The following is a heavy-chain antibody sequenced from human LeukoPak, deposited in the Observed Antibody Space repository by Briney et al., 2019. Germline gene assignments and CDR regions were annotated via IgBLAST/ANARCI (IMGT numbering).Heavy chain of an antibody. V-gene: IGHV3-30*02. CDR1: GFTFSSYG. D-gene: IGHD3-10*01. Sequence: GGSLRLSCAASGFTFSSYGMHWVRQAPGKGLERVAFIRYDGSNKYYADSVKGRFTISRDNSKNTLYLQMNSLRAEDTAVYYCAKDVYYYGSGSFVDYWGQGTLVTVSS. J-gene: IGHJ4*02. CDR2: IRYDGSNK. CDR3: AKDVYYYGSGSFVDY.